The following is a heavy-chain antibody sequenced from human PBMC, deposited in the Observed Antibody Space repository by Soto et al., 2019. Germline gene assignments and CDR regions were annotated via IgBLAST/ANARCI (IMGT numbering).Heavy chain of an antibody. V-gene: IGHV3-43*01. CDR3: ATDRAAVTGAYYYYAMDV. CDR2: ISWVGGKT. CDR1: GFTFDAYT. D-gene: IGHD6-19*01. J-gene: IGHJ6*02. Sequence: EVQLVESGGVVVQPGGSLRLSCAASGFTFDAYTMHWVRQAPGKSLEWVSLISWVGGKTYYADSVKGRFTISRDNSKNSLHMQMNSLTTEDSASYYCATDRAAVTGAYYYYAMDVWGQGTTVTVSS.